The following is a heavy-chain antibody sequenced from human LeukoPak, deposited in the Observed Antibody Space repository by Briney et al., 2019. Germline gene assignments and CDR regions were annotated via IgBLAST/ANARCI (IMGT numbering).Heavy chain of an antibody. D-gene: IGHD2-2*03. CDR2: ISYDGSNK. J-gene: IGHJ4*02. CDR1: GFTFSSYA. Sequence: GRSLRLSCAASGFTFSSYAMHWVRQAPGKGLEWVAVISYDGSNKYYADSVKGRFTISRDNSKNSLYLQMNSLRAEDTAVYYCARFTGYCSSTSCPIGNWGQGTLVTVSS. V-gene: IGHV3-30-3*01. CDR3: ARFTGYCSSTSCPIGN.